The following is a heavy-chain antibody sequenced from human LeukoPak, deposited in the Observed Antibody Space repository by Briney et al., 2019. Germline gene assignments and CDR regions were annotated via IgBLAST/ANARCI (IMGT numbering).Heavy chain of an antibody. J-gene: IGHJ4*02. CDR1: GFTFSSYS. CDR2: ISSSSTTI. CDR3: ARGPYKDFWSGYSDY. V-gene: IGHV3-48*01. Sequence: GGSLRLSCSASGFTFSSYSMSWVRQAPGKGLEWVSYISSSSTTIYYADSVKGRFTISRDNAKNSLYLQMNSLRVADTAVYYCARGPYKDFWSGYSDYWGQGTLVTVSS. D-gene: IGHD3-3*01.